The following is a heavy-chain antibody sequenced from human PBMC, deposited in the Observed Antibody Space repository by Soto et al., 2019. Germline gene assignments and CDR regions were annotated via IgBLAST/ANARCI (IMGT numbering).Heavy chain of an antibody. D-gene: IGHD3-16*01. J-gene: IGHJ4*02. CDR1: GGSISSYY. Sequence: QVQLQESGPGLVKPSETLSLTCTVSGGSISSYYGSWIRQPPGGGLEWIGHIYHSGSTTYNPSLKTPATTSLDPSKTQISLKSNSLTAAPTSVSYSATGPVPFYADIWGQGTRVTVSS. CDR2: IYHSGST. CDR3: ATGPVPFYADI. V-gene: IGHV4-59*12.